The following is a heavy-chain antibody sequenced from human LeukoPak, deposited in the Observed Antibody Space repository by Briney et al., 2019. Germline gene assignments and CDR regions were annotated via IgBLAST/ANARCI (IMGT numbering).Heavy chain of an antibody. CDR2: ISYDGSNK. V-gene: IGHV3-30*18. Sequence: GRSLRLSCAASGFTFSSYGMHWVRQAPGKGLEWVAVISYDGSNKYYADSVKGRFTISRDNSKNTLYLQMNSLRAEDTAVYYCAKDQLEDYSSSWSPIDYWGKGTLVTVSS. J-gene: IGHJ4*02. CDR1: GFTFSSYG. CDR3: AKDQLEDYSSSWSPIDY. D-gene: IGHD6-13*01.